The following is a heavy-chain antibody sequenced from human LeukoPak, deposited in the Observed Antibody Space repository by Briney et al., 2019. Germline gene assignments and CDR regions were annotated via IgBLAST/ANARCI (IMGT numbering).Heavy chain of an antibody. CDR2: IIPSGGGT. J-gene: IGHJ4*02. CDR1: GYTFTSHY. V-gene: IGHV1-46*01. D-gene: IGHD6-19*01. CDR3: ARDVGSGCFTLDY. Sequence: GASVTVSCKASGYTFTSHYIHWIRQAPGQGLEWMGRIIPSGGGTIYTQKFQGRLTMTKDTSTATVYMELSSLRSEDTATYFCARDVGSGCFTLDYWGQGTLVTVSS.